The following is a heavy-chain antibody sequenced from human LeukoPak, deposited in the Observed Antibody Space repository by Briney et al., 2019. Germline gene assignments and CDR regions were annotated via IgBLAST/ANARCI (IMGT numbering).Heavy chain of an antibody. CDR1: GFTFSSYD. D-gene: IGHD1-26*01. CDR3: ARAVGLNWFDP. CDR2: IGTAGDT. J-gene: IGHJ5*02. V-gene: IGHV3-13*01. Sequence: PGGSRRLSCAASGFTFSSYDMHWVRKATGKGLEWVSAIGTAGDTYYPGSVKGRFTISRENAKNSLYLQMNSLRAGDTSVYYCARAVGLNWFDPWGQGTLVTVSS.